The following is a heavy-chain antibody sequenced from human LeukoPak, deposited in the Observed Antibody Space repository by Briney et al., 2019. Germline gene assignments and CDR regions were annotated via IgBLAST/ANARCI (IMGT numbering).Heavy chain of an antibody. CDR1: GFTFSSYS. V-gene: IGHV3-21*04. CDR3: AKIAETSGTYGQGFDY. Sequence: PGGSLRLSCAASGFTFSSYSMNWVRQAPGKGLEWVSSIISSSSYIYYAASAKGRFTISRDNSKNTLYLQMNSLRVEDTAVYYCAKIAETSGTYGQGFDYWGQGTLVTVSS. D-gene: IGHD1-26*01. CDR2: IISSSSYI. J-gene: IGHJ4*02.